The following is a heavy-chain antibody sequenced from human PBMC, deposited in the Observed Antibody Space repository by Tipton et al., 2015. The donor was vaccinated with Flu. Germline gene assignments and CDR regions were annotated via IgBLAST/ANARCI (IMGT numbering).Heavy chain of an antibody. Sequence: GLVKPSQTLSLTCSVSGGSIRSSGFYWSWIRQLPGKGLEWIAYIYHNGETHHSPSLKGRVTVSMDTSKNQFSLKLNSVTAADTAVYYCARDRGFSNWFDPWGQGTLVTVSS. CDR1: GGSIRSSGFY. V-gene: IGHV4-31*03. CDR3: ARDRGFSNWFDP. CDR2: IYHNGET. J-gene: IGHJ5*02. D-gene: IGHD3-10*01.